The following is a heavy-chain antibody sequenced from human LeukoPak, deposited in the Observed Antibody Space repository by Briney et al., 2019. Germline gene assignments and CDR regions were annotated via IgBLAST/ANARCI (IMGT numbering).Heavy chain of an antibody. Sequence: GGSLRLSCAASGFTVSSNYMSWVRQAAGKGLEWVSVIYSGGSTYYADSVKGRFTISRDNSKNTLYLQMNSLRAEDTAVYYCARDLRYFDWLLSHYYYYYGMDVWGQGTTVTVSS. CDR2: IYSGGST. V-gene: IGHV3-66*01. J-gene: IGHJ6*02. CDR3: ARDLRYFDWLLSHYYYYYGMDV. CDR1: GFTVSSNY. D-gene: IGHD3-9*01.